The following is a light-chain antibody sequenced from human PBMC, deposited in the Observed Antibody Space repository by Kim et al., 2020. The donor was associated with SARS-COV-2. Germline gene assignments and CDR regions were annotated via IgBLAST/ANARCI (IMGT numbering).Light chain of an antibody. CDR3: YSAADNNLV. CDR2: KDS. J-gene: IGLJ2*01. Sequence: SYELTQPSSVSVSPGQTARITCSGDGLAKKYVRWFQQKPGQAPVLVIYKDSERPSGIPERFSGSSSGTTLTLTISGAQAEDAADYFCYSAADNNLVFGGGTQLTVL. CDR1: GLAKKY. V-gene: IGLV3-27*01.